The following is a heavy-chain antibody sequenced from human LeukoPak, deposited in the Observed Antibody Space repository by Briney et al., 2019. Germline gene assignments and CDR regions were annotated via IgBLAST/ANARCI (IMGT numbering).Heavy chain of an antibody. CDR1: GGSFSGYY. CDR2: INHSGST. J-gene: IGHJ6*03. Sequence: SETLSLTCAVYGGSFSGYYWSWIRQPPGKGLEWIGEINHSGSTNYNPSLKSRVTISVDTSKNQFSLKLSSVTAADTAVYYCARQRRVRGAKEVYYYYYYYMDVWGKGTTVTVSS. D-gene: IGHD3-10*01. V-gene: IGHV4-34*01. CDR3: ARQRRVRGAKEVYYYYYYYMDV.